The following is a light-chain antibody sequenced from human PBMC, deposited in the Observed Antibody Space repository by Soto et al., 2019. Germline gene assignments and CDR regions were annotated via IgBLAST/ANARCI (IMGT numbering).Light chain of an antibody. CDR2: EDN. Sequence: NFMLTQPHSVSESPGKTVTISCTRSSGSIASNYVQWYQQRPGSSPTTVIYEDNQRPSGVPDRFSGSIDGSSNSASLTISGLKTEDEADYYCQSYDSSNHGVFGGGTKVTVL. CDR3: QSYDSSNHGV. V-gene: IGLV6-57*01. CDR1: SGSIASNY. J-gene: IGLJ3*02.